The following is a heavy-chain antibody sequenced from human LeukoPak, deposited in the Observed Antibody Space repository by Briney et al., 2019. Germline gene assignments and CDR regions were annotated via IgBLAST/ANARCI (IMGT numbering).Heavy chain of an antibody. CDR1: GYTFTGYY. CDR2: IDPNSGGT. J-gene: IGHJ4*02. Sequence: ASVKVSCKASGYTFTGYYIHWVRQAPGQGLEWMGWIDPNSGGTNYAQKFQGRVTMTRDTSISTAYMELSRLRSDDTAVYYCARGEKRRIAAAEDYWGQGTLVSVSS. V-gene: IGHV1-2*02. CDR3: ARGEKRRIAAAEDY. D-gene: IGHD6-13*01.